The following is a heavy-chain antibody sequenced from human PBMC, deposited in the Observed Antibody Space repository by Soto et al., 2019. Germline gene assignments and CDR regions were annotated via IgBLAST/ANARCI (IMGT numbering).Heavy chain of an antibody. CDR3: AKIPLFTARNWFDP. V-gene: IGHV3-23*01. Sequence: GGSLRLSCAASGFTFSSYVMTWVRQAPGKGLEWVSAISASGGSTYYADSVKGRFTISRDNSKNTLYLQMNTLRAEDSAVYYCAKIPLFTARNWFDPWGQGTLVTVSS. CDR1: GFTFSSYV. D-gene: IGHD3-16*01. CDR2: ISASGGST. J-gene: IGHJ5*02.